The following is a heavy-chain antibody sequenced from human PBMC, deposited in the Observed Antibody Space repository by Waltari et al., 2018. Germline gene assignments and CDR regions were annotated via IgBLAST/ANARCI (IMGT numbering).Heavy chain of an antibody. CDR1: GGSISSYY. J-gene: IGHJ6*03. D-gene: IGHD4-17*01. V-gene: IGHV4-59*01. CDR2: IYYSGST. Sequence: QVQLQESGPGLVKPSETLSLTCTVSGGSISSYYWSWIRQPPGKGLEWIGYIYYSGSTNYNPSLKSRVTIAVDTSKNQFALKLSSVTAADTAVYYCAREDGDYVEGYYYMDVWGKGTTVTVSS. CDR3: AREDGDYVEGYYYMDV.